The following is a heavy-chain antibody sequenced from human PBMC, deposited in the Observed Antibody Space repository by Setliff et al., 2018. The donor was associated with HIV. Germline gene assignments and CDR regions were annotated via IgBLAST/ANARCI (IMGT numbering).Heavy chain of an antibody. J-gene: IGHJ3*02. V-gene: IGHV4-59*03. CDR1: GVATDSNY. CDR3: ATKVYCTNGVCLDAFDI. CDR2: VYYGGIT. D-gene: IGHD2-8*01. Sequence: SETLSLTCTVSGVATDSNYWTWIRQSPGKGLEWIGYVYYGGITNYSPSLKSRVSISIDTSKNQFYLNLGSVTTADTAVYFCATKVYCTNGVCLDAFDIWGQGTMVTVSS.